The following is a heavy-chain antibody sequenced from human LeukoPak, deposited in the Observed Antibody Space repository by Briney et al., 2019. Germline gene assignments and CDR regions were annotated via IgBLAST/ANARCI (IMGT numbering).Heavy chain of an antibody. CDR1: GFTFSSYW. D-gene: IGHD5/OR15-5a*01. V-gene: IGHV3-74*01. CDR2: INSDGSST. Sequence: GGSLRLSCAASGFTFSSYWMHWVRQAPGKGLVWVSRINSDGSSTSYADSVKGRFTISRDNAKNTLYLQMNSLRAEDTAVYYCAKAVSKPHYYFDYWGQGTLVTVSS. CDR3: AKAVSKPHYYFDY. J-gene: IGHJ4*02.